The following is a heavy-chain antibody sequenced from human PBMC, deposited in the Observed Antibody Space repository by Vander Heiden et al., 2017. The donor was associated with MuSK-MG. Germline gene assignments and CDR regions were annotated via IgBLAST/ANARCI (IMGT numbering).Heavy chain of an antibody. J-gene: IGHJ4*02. D-gene: IGHD1-26*01. Sequence: VQLVQSGAEVKKPGEFLRISCQDSAYNITSHWISWVRQMPGKGPEWMGKIDPTDSYTRYSPSFQGHVTISADTSVSTTYLQWSSLRASDTATYYCVRHWDNSPYDYWGQGTLVTVSS. CDR2: IDPTDSYT. V-gene: IGHV5-10-1*01. CDR1: AYNITSHW. CDR3: VRHWDNSPYDY.